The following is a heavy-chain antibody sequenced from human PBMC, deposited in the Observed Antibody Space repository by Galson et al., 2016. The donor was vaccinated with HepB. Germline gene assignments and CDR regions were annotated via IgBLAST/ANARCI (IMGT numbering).Heavy chain of an antibody. CDR1: GFTFSNYA. CDR2: ISFDGNNQ. CDR3: ARGHLSWSRDL. J-gene: IGHJ4*02. Sequence: SLRLSCAASGFTFSNYAMYWVRQAPGKGLEWVAVISFDGNNQYYADSVKGRFTISRDNAKNSLYLEMNSLRAEDTAVYYCARGHLSWSRDLWGQGTLVTVSS. D-gene: IGHD6-13*01. V-gene: IGHV3-30-3*01.